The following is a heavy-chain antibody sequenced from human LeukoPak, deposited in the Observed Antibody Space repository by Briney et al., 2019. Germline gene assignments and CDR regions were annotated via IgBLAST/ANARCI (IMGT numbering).Heavy chain of an antibody. CDR1: GYTFSSYD. J-gene: IGHJ4*02. D-gene: IGHD1-1*01. CDR2: MNPDSGNT. CDR3: ARQTIWNLPYFDY. V-gene: IGHV1-8*01. Sequence: ASVKVSCKASGYTFSSYDINWVRQATGQGLEWMGWMNPDSGNTFYAQNFQGRVTMTRNTSISTAYMELSSLRSEDTAVYYCARQTIWNLPYFDYWAQGTLVTVSS.